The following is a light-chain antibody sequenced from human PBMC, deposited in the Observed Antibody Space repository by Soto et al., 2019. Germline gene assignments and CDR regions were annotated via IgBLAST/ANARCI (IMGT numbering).Light chain of an antibody. J-gene: IGLJ2*01. CDR2: EVS. V-gene: IGLV2-8*01. CDR1: SSDVGGYNY. CDR3: RSYAGSNGGV. Sequence: QSALTQPPSASGSPGQSVTISCTGTSSDVGGYNYVSWYQQHPGKAPKLMIYEVSKRPSGVPDRFSGSKSGNTASLTVSGLQAEDEADYYCRSYAGSNGGVFGGGTKLTVL.